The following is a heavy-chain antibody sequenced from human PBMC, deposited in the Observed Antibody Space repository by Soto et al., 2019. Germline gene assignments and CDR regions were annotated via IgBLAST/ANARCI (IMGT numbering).Heavy chain of an antibody. CDR2: VWYDGRRT. CDR1: GFGFSSYA. D-gene: IGHD3-10*01. V-gene: IGHV3-33*01. Sequence: AGGSLRLSCAASGFGFSSYAMHWVRQGPGKGLEWVAAVWYDGRRTYYADPVKGRFTISRDNSNNTVDLQMDSLRVDDTGVYYCARSAGSFSDWGQGIQVTVSS. J-gene: IGHJ4*02. CDR3: ARSAGSFSD.